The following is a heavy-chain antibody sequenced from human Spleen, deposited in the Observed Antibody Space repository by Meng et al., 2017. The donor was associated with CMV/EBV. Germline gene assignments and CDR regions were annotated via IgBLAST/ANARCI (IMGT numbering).Heavy chain of an antibody. CDR2: IYSVGST. V-gene: IGHV3-53*01. CDR3: ARDHPAYCTSTSCYMD. Sequence: GESLKISCAASRFTVSSNYMSWVRQAPGKGLEWVSFIYSVGSTYYADSVKGRFTISRDNSKNTVYLQLNSLRAEDTAVYYCARDHPAYCTSTSCYMDWGQGTLVTVSS. J-gene: IGHJ4*02. D-gene: IGHD2-2*02. CDR1: RFTVSSNY.